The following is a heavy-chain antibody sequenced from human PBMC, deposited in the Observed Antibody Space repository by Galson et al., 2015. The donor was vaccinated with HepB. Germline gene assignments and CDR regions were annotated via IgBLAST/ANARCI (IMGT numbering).Heavy chain of an antibody. D-gene: IGHD6-19*01. CDR3: ARELAGAIYRSGWYDACDI. J-gene: IGHJ3*02. Sequence: SLRLSCAASGFTFSSYKMHWVRQAPGKGLEWVAVISYDGNNKYYADSVKGRFTISRDNSKDTLYLQMNSLRAEDTSVYYCARELAGAIYRSGWYDACDIWGQGTMVTVSS. V-gene: IGHV3-30*04. CDR1: GFTFSSYK. CDR2: ISYDGNNK.